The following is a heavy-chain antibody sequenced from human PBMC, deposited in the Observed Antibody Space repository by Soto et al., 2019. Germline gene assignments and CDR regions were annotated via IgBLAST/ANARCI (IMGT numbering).Heavy chain of an antibody. J-gene: IGHJ6*02. V-gene: IGHV3-21*02. CDR1: GFTFSTYS. Sequence: EVQLLESGGGLVKPGGSLRLCCAASGFTFSTYSMNWVRQAPGKGLEWVSSISSSSSYIYYADSVKGRFTISRDNAKNSLYLQMNSLRAEDTAVYYCARYDSSGYYWPYYYYGMDVWGQGTTVTVSS. CDR2: ISSSSSYI. CDR3: ARYDSSGYYWPYYYYGMDV. D-gene: IGHD3-22*01.